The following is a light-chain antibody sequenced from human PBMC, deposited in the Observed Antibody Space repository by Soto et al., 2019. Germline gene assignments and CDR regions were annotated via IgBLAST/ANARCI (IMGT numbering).Light chain of an antibody. CDR2: AAS. CDR1: QSISNY. Sequence: DMEMTQSPSSLSASVGDRVTITCRASQSISNYLNWYQHKPGKVPKLLIYAASSLQSGVPTRFSGSGSGTHFTLTINSLQPEDFATYYYQQSYGTPLTFGGGTKIEIK. J-gene: IGKJ4*01. V-gene: IGKV1-39*01. CDR3: QQSYGTPLT.